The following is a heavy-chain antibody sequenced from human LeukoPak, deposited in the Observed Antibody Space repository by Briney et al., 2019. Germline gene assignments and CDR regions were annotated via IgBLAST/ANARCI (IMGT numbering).Heavy chain of an antibody. Sequence: ASVKVSCKASGYTFTSYGISWVRQAPGQGLEWMGWISAYNGNTNYAQKFQGRVTMTRNTSISTAYMELSSLRSEDTAVYYCARAAPFDPWGQGTLVTVSS. J-gene: IGHJ5*02. CDR3: ARAAPFDP. V-gene: IGHV1-18*01. CDR2: ISAYNGNT. CDR1: GYTFTSYG.